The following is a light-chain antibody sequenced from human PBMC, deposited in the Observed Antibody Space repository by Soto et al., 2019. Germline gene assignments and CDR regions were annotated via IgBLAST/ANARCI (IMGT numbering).Light chain of an antibody. V-gene: IGKV3-11*01. CDR2: DTS. CDR3: QQRSNWPWT. CDR1: QSVSTY. Sequence: EIVITQSPATLSVSPGERATLSCSASQSVSTYLAWYRQKPGRAPRRLIFDTSNRATGILARFSGSGAATEFTLTISSLEPEDFAVYYCQQRSNWPWTFGQGTKVDIK. J-gene: IGKJ1*01.